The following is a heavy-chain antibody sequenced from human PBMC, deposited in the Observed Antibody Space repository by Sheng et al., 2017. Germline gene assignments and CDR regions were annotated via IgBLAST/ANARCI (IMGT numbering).Heavy chain of an antibody. CDR2: ISSSGSTI. Sequence: EVQLVESGGGLVQPGGSLRLSCAASGFTFSSYEMNWVRQAPGKGLEWVSYISSSGSTIYYADSVKGRFTISRDNAKNSLYLQMNSLRAEDTAVYYCARDRGYDILEFYYYYGMDVWGQGTTVTVSS. CDR1: GFTFSSYE. CDR3: ARDRGYDILEFYYYYGMDV. V-gene: IGHV3-48*03. J-gene: IGHJ6*02. D-gene: IGHD3-9*01.